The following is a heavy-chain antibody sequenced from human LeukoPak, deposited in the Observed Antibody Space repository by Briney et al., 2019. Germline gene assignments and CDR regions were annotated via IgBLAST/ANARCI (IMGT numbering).Heavy chain of an antibody. Sequence: GGSLRLSCAASGFTFSTYAMSCVRQAPGKGLEWVSSIGSTGVNTYYADSVKGRFTISRDSSKNTLYLQMNSMRADDTAEYRCAKDGVKGNNIYDAFDLWGHRTMVTVSS. CDR2: IGSTGVNT. CDR3: AKDGVKGNNIYDAFDL. CDR1: GFTFSTYA. D-gene: IGHD1-14*01. V-gene: IGHV3-23*01. J-gene: IGHJ3*01.